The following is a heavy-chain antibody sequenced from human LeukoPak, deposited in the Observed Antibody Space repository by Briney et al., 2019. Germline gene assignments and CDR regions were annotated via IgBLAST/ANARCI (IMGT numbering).Heavy chain of an antibody. D-gene: IGHD3-9*01. Sequence: PSETLSLTCTVSGGSISSNGYYWSWIRQHPVKGLEWIGYIYYSGSTYYNPSLKSRVTISLGASKNQFSLKLSSVTAADTAVYYCARSHYDLLTGFHYYFAMDVWGQGTTVTVSS. CDR1: GGSISSNGYY. V-gene: IGHV4-31*03. CDR2: IYYSGST. J-gene: IGHJ6*02. CDR3: ARSHYDLLTGFHYYFAMDV.